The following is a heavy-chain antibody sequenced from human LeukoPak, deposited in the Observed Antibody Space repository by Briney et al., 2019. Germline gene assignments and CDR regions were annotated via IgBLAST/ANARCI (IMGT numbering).Heavy chain of an antibody. J-gene: IGHJ4*02. D-gene: IGHD6-6*01. CDR3: ARGSRSGSSSGQGVSYYFDY. Sequence: ASLKVSCKASGYTFTSFDINWVRQATGQALEWVGWMNPNRGNTGYAQKFQGRDTMTRDTPITTAYMELSSLASEDTAVYYCARGSRSGSSSGQGVSYYFDYWGQRTLVTVSP. V-gene: IGHV1-8*01. CDR1: GYTFTSFD. CDR2: MNPNRGNT.